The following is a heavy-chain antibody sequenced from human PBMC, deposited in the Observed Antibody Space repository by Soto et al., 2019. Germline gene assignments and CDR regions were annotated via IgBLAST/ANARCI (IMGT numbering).Heavy chain of an antibody. V-gene: IGHV3-23*01. CDR1: GFTFSSYA. D-gene: IGHD2-15*01. CDR2: ISGSGGST. J-gene: IGHJ6*02. Sequence: EVQLLESGGGLVQPGGSLRLSCAASGFTFSSYAMSWVRQAPGKGLEWVSAISGSGGSTYYADSVKGRFTISRDNSKNTLYLQMNSLRAEDTAVYYCAKRDIVVVVAATPIPYYYYGMDVWGQGTTVTVSS. CDR3: AKRDIVVVVAATPIPYYYYGMDV.